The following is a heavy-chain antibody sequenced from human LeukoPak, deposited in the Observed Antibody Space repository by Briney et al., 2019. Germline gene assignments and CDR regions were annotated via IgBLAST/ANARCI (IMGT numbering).Heavy chain of an antibody. V-gene: IGHV4-4*07. Sequence: SETLSLACTVSGDSISSYFWSWIRQPAGKGLEWIGRIYSSGSTNYNPALKSRVTMSVDTSKNQFSLKLSSVTAADTAVYYCARALWFGESKTAPYYDYMGVWGKGTTVTVSS. CDR3: ARALWFGESKTAPYYDYMGV. J-gene: IGHJ6*03. CDR1: GDSISSYF. D-gene: IGHD3-10*01. CDR2: IYSSGST.